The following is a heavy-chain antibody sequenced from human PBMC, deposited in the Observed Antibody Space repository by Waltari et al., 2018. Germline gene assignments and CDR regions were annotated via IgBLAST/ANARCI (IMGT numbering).Heavy chain of an antibody. V-gene: IGHV1-69*08. CDR3: ARDGGPSADYYGSGSYYGY. J-gene: IGHJ4*02. CDR2: IIPIFGTA. Sequence: QVPLVQSGAAVTKPGSSVQVSCPASGRTFRSSAISWVRTAPGQGLEWMGRIIPIFGTANYAQKFQGRVTITADKSTSTAYMELSSLRSEDTAVYYCARDGGPSADYYGSGSYYGYWGQGTLVTVSS. D-gene: IGHD3-10*01. CDR1: GRTFRSSA.